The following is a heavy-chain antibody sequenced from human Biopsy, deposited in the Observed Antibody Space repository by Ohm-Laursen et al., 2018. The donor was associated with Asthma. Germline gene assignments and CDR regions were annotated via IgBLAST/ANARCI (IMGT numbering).Heavy chain of an antibody. D-gene: IGHD3-9*01. V-gene: IGHV1-3*01. J-gene: IGHJ3*01. CDR2: INAGNGNT. CDR3: ARTYYDFLTGQVNDAFAL. Sequence: SVKVSCKASGYTFIHYAIHWVRQAPGQRLGWMGWINAGNGNTKYSQKFQGRVTITRDTSASTAYMDLRSLRSEDTAMYYCARTYYDFLTGQVNDAFALWGQGTMVTVSS. CDR1: GYTFIHYA.